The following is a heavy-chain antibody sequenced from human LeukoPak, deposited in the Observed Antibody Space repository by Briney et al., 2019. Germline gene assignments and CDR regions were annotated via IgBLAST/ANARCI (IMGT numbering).Heavy chain of an antibody. J-gene: IGHJ1*01. D-gene: IGHD3-16*02. CDR3: ASAQGGVILPDYFHH. CDR2: INEDGSDK. CDR1: GFTFSSNW. V-gene: IGHV3-7*02. Sequence: GGSLRLSCAASGFTFSSNWMTWVRQAPGKGLEWVANINEDGSDKYYVDSLKGRFTISRDNAKNSLYLQMNSLRADDTAVYFCASAQGGVILPDYFHHWGQGTLVTVSS.